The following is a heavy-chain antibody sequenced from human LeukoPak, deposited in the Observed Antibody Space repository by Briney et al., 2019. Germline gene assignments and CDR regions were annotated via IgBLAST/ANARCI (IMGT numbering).Heavy chain of an antibody. D-gene: IGHD5-24*01. CDR1: GYSFSSYW. CDR2: IYPGDSDT. J-gene: IGHJ3*02. CDR3: ARRVEMATVRHDAFDI. Sequence: GESLKISCQGSGYSFSSYWLGWVRQMPGKGLEWMGSIYPGDSDTRYSPSFQGQVTISADKSISTAYLQWSSLKASDTAIYYCARRVEMATVRHDAFDIWGQGTMVIVSS. V-gene: IGHV5-51*01.